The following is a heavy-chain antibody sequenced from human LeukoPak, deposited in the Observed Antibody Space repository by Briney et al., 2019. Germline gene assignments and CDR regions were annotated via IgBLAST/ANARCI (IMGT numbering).Heavy chain of an antibody. Sequence: PGGSLRLSCAASGFTFDDYAIHWVRQAPGKGLEWVSGISWNSGSIGYADPVKGRFTISRDNARNSLYLQMNSLRAEDTALYYCAKVAAAGILYWYFDLWGRGTLVTVSS. V-gene: IGHV3-9*01. CDR3: AKVAAAGILYWYFDL. D-gene: IGHD6-13*01. J-gene: IGHJ2*01. CDR1: GFTFDDYA. CDR2: ISWNSGSI.